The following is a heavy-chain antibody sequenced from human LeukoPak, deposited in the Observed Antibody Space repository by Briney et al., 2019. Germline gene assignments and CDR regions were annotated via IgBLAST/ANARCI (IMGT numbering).Heavy chain of an antibody. V-gene: IGHV3-23*01. CDR1: GFSFTNYA. J-gene: IGHJ4*02. CDR2: ISGSGGST. CDR3: AKNPRSYYDSSGYYSGY. D-gene: IGHD3-22*01. Sequence: PGGSLRLSCAASGFSFTNYAMSWVRQAPGKGLEWVSAISGSGGSTYYADSVKGRFTISRDNSKNTLYLQMNSLRAEDTAVYYCAKNPRSYYDSSGYYSGYWGQGTLVTVSS.